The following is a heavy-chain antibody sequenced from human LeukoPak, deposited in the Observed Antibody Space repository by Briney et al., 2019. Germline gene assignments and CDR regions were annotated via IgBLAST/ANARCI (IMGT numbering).Heavy chain of an antibody. CDR2: ISSSSSYI. J-gene: IGHJ3*02. CDR1: GFTFSSYS. D-gene: IGHD5-24*01. Sequence: TGGSLRLSCAASGFTFSSYSMNWVRQAPGKGLEWVSSISSSSSYIYYADSVKGRFTISRDNAKNSLYLQMNSLRAEDTAVYYCARDRGSLARDAFDIWGQGTIVTVSS. CDR3: ARDRGSLARDAFDI. V-gene: IGHV3-21*01.